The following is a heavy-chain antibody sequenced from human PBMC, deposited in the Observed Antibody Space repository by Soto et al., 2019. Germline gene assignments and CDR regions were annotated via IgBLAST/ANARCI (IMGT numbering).Heavy chain of an antibody. CDR1: GFTFSSYA. CDR3: AKGTYRDYVCWDHAFDI. V-gene: IGHV3-23*01. CDR2: ISGSGSRT. Sequence: PGGSLRLSCAASGFTFSSYAMSWVRQAPGKGLEWVSAISGSGSRTYYADSVKGRFTFSRDNSKKTLYLQMNSLRAEDTAVYFCAKGTYRDYVCWDHAFDIWGQGTVVTVSS. J-gene: IGHJ3*02. D-gene: IGHD3-16*01.